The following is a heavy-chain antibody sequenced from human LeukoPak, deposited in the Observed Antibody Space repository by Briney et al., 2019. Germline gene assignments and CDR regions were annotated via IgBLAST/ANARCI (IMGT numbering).Heavy chain of an antibody. CDR1: GFTFSSYW. CDR2: ITSDGSST. Sequence: GGSLRLSCTASGFTFSSYWMHWVRQAPGKGLEWVSRITSDGSSTSHADSVKGRFTISRDNAKNTLCLQMNSLRAEDTAVYYCSRGVGATDSWGQGTLVTVSS. D-gene: IGHD1-26*01. J-gene: IGHJ4*02. CDR3: SRGVGATDS. V-gene: IGHV3-74*01.